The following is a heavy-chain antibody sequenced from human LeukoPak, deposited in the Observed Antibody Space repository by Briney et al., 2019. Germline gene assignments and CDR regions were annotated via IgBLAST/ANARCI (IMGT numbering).Heavy chain of an antibody. Sequence: KSGGSLRLSCAASGFTFGNYAMCWVRQAPGKGLEWVSAITNNGGGTFYADSVKGRFTISRDNYKNTLSLQMNSLRAEDTAVYYCAKNSGDYSFFDYWGQGTLVTVSS. V-gene: IGHV3-23*01. J-gene: IGHJ4*02. CDR2: ITNNGGGT. CDR3: AKNSGDYSFFDY. D-gene: IGHD4-17*01. CDR1: GFTFGNYA.